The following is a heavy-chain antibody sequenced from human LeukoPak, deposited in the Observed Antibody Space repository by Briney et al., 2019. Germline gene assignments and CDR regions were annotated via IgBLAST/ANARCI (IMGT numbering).Heavy chain of an antibody. D-gene: IGHD3-10*01. CDR2: ISSSSSYI. CDR3: ATEQAVRNYYFDY. J-gene: IGHJ4*02. Sequence: GGSLRLSCAASGFAFTTYEMNWVRQAPGKGLEWVSSISSSSSYIHYADSVKGRFTISRDNAKNSLYLQMNSLRAEDTAVYYCATEQAVRNYYFDYWGQGTLVTVSS. CDR1: GFAFTTYE. V-gene: IGHV3-21*01.